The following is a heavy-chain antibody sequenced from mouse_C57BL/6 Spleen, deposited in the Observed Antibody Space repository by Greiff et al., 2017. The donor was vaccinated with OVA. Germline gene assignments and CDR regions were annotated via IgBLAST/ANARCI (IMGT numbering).Heavy chain of an antibody. J-gene: IGHJ1*03. V-gene: IGHV1-52*01. CDR1: GYTFTSYW. CDR3: ARRGDWYCDV. CDR2: IDPSDSET. Sequence: QVQLQQPGAELVRPGSSVKLSCKASGYTFTSYWMHWVKQRPIQGLEWIGNIDPSDSETHYNQKFKDKATLTVDKSSSTAYMQLSSLTSEDSAVYYCARRGDWYCDVWGTGTTVTVSS.